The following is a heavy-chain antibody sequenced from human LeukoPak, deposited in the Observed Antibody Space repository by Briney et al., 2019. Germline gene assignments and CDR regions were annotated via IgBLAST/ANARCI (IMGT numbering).Heavy chain of an antibody. V-gene: IGHV4-38-2*02. CDR2: LYQSGGT. Sequence: SETLSLTCTVSGFSISSGYYWGWIRQPPGKGLEWIGNLYQSGGTYYNPSLQSRVTISVDASKNQFSLKLTSVTAADTAVYYCARGDYGGYSGPADYWGQGTLVTVSS. CDR3: ARGDYGGYSGPADY. CDR1: GFSISSGYY. D-gene: IGHD4-23*01. J-gene: IGHJ4*02.